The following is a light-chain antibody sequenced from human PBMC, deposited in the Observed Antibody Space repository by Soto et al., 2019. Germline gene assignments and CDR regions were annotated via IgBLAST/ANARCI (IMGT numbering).Light chain of an antibody. CDR2: AAS. Sequence: EVVMTQSPATLSVSPGNKVSLSCRANQTISNSLAWYQQKHGQAPRLLIYAASTRATGVSARFSGSGSGTEFTLTINSLQPEDFATYYCQQSYTIPWTFGQGTKVDIK. CDR1: QTISNS. J-gene: IGKJ1*01. CDR3: QQSYTIPWT. V-gene: IGKV3-15*01.